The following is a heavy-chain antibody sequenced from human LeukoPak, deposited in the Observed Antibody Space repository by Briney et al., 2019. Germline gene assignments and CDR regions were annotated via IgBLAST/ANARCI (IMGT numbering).Heavy chain of an antibody. CDR1: GFTFSSYA. D-gene: IGHD6-13*01. CDR3: AKSFMVAAAGTRAPYYYYGMDV. CDR2: ISGSGGST. V-gene: IGHV3-23*01. Sequence: GGSLRLSCAASGFTFSSYAMSWVRQAPGKGLEWVSAISGSGGSTYYADSVKGRFTISRDNSKNTLYLQMNSPRAEDTAVYYCAKSFMVAAAGTRAPYYYYGMDVWGQGTTVTVSS. J-gene: IGHJ6*02.